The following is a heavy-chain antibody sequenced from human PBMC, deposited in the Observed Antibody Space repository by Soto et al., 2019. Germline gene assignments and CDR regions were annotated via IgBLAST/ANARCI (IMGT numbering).Heavy chain of an antibody. Sequence: QLQLQESGSGLVKPSQTLSLACAVSGGSISSGRYSWSWIRQPPGKGLEWIGYMYHSGSTDYNPSLKSRITISVDRSRNQFSLKLTSVTAAKTAVYYCARVPDYWGQGTLVTVSS. V-gene: IGHV4-30-2*01. CDR1: GGSISSGRYS. J-gene: IGHJ4*02. CDR3: ARVPDY. CDR2: MYHSGST.